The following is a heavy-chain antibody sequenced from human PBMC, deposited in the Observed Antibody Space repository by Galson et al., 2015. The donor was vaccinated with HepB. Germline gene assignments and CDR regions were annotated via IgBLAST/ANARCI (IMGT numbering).Heavy chain of an antibody. D-gene: IGHD6-19*01. Sequence: PALVKPTQTLTLTCTFSGFSLRTSGVGVGWIRQPPGKALDWLALIYWDDDKRYSPSLKSRLTITKDTSKNQVVLTMTNMDPVDTATYYCAHSGSSYSSGWYLDYWGQGTLVTVSS. CDR1: GFSLRTSGVG. V-gene: IGHV2-5*02. CDR3: AHSGSSYSSGWYLDY. J-gene: IGHJ4*02. CDR2: IYWDDDK.